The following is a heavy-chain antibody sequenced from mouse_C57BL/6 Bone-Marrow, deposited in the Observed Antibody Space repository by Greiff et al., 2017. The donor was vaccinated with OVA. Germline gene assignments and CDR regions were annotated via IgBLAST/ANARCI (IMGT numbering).Heavy chain of an antibody. J-gene: IGHJ2*01. V-gene: IGHV1-50*01. CDR1: GYTFTSYW. D-gene: IGHD4-1*01. Sequence: QVQLQQPGAELVKPGASVKLSCKASGYTFTSYWMQWVKPRPGQGLEWIGEIDPSDSYTNYNQKFKGKATLTVDTSASTAYMQLSSLTSEDSAVYYCARGWDGYWGQGTTLTVSS. CDR3: ARGWDGY. CDR2: IDPSDSYT.